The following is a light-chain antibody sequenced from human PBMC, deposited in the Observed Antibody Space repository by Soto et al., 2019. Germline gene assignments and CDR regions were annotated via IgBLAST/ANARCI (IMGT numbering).Light chain of an antibody. J-gene: IGKJ5*01. CDR2: GTS. CDR3: QQYGGSLMT. Sequence: EIVFTQSPATLSLSPGERATLSCRASQSVSSYLAWYQQKPGQAPRLFIYGTSSRATGIPDRFSGSGSGTDFTLTISRLEPEDFAVYYCQQYGGSLMTFGQGTRLEI. V-gene: IGKV3-20*01. CDR1: QSVSSY.